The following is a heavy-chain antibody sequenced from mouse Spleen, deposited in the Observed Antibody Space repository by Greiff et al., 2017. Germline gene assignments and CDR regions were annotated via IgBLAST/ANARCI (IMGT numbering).Heavy chain of an antibody. CDR1: GFTFSSYA. CDR3: ARASTVVAFDY. D-gene: IGHD1-1*01. J-gene: IGHJ2*01. CDR2: ISSGGSYT. Sequence: DVRLVESGGGLVKPGGSLKLSCAASGFTFSSYAMSWVRQTPEKRLEWVATISSGGSYTYYPDSVKGRFTISRDNAKNTLYLQMSSLRSEDTAMYYCARASTVVAFDYWGQGTTLTVSS. V-gene: IGHV5-9-1*01.